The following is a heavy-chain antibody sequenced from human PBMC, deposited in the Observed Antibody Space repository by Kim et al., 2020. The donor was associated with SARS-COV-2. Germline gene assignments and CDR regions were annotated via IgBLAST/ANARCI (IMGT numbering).Heavy chain of an antibody. Sequence: SETLSLTCTVSGGSISRSNSHWGWIRQPPGKGLEWIGSVYYSGSTFYNPSLKSRVTISVDTSENQLSLKLTSVTAADTAVYYCAILEMTGMGGRGWFEP. V-gene: IGHV4-39*01. D-gene: IGHD1-1*01. CDR2: VYYSGST. CDR3: AILEMTGMGGRGWFEP. CDR1: GGSISRSNSH. J-gene: IGHJ5*02.